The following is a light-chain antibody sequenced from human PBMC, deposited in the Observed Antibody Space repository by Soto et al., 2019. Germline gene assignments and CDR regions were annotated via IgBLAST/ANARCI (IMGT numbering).Light chain of an antibody. CDR2: AAS. CDR1: QSIGTY. V-gene: IGKV1-39*01. Sequence: DAPMTQSPSSLSASVGDSVTITCRASQSIGTYLDWYQHKPGKAPKLLIYAASSLQSGVPSRFSCSGSGTDFTLTISSLQPEDFVTYYCQESHSTFGQGTKLEIK. J-gene: IGKJ2*01. CDR3: QESHST.